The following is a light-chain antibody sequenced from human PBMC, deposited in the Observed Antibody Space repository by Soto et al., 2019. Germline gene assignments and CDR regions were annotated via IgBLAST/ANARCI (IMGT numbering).Light chain of an antibody. CDR3: QQYNGGPQS. V-gene: IGKV1-12*01. Sequence: DTQMTQSPSAMSAPVGNTIHITCRASQSISNWLAWHQQKPGTAPKVLIYHASNLQGGVPSRLSGSGSGTDFTLTISSLQSEDVATYYCQQYNGGPQSFGGGTKVDIK. CDR1: QSISNW. CDR2: HAS. J-gene: IGKJ4*01.